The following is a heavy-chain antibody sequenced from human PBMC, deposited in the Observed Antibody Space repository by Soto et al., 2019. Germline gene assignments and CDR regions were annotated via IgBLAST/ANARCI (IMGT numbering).Heavy chain of an antibody. V-gene: IGHV6-1*01. Sequence: SQTLSLTCAISGDSVSSNSAAWNWIRQSPSRGLEWLGRTYYRSKWYNDYAVSVKSRITINPDTSKNQFSLQLNSVTPEDTAVYYCARDPWSGLRFLEWLPLPYYYGMDVWGQGTTVTVSS. CDR2: TYYRSKWYN. CDR3: ARDPWSGLRFLEWLPLPYYYGMDV. J-gene: IGHJ6*02. D-gene: IGHD3-3*01. CDR1: GDSVSSNSAA.